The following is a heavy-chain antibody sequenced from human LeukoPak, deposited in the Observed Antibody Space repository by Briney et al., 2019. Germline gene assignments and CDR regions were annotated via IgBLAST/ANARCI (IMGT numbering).Heavy chain of an antibody. J-gene: IGHJ4*02. Sequence: SVKLSCKASGGTFSSNAISCVRQAPGQGLEWMGRIIPIFGIANYAQKFQGRVTITADKSTSTAYMELSSLRSEDTAVYYCARDLKTIFGVVIPYFDYWGQGTLVTVSS. CDR1: GGTFSSNA. D-gene: IGHD3-3*01. V-gene: IGHV1-69*10. CDR3: ARDLKTIFGVVIPYFDY. CDR2: IIPIFGIA.